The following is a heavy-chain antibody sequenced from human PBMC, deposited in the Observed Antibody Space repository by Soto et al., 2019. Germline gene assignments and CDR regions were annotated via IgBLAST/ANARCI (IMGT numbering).Heavy chain of an antibody. CDR2: IYYSGST. J-gene: IGHJ4*02. Sequence: SETLSLTCTVSGGSISSYYWSWIRQPPGKGLEWIGYIYYSGSTNYNPSLKSRVTISVDTSKNQFSLKLSSVTAADTAVYYCDREGNSFDYWGQGTLVTVSS. CDR3: DREGNSFDY. V-gene: IGHV4-59*01. CDR1: GGSISSYY.